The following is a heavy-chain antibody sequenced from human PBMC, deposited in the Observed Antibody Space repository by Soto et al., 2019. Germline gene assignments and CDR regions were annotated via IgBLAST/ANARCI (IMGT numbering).Heavy chain of an antibody. CDR1: GGSISSSNW. CDR3: ARVPMTTVTTDDYYYGMDV. CDR2: IYHSGST. Sequence: SETLSLTCAVSGGSISSSNWWSWVRQPPGKGLEWIGEIYHSGSTNYNPSLKSRVTISVDKSKNQFSLKLSSVTAADTAVYYCARVPMTTVTTDDYYYGMDVWVQGTTVTVSS. V-gene: IGHV4-4*02. J-gene: IGHJ6*02. D-gene: IGHD4-17*01.